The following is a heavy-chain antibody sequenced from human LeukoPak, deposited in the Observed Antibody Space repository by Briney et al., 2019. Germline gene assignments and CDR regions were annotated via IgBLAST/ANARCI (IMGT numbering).Heavy chain of an antibody. CDR3: ARGLANWFDS. J-gene: IGHJ5*01. V-gene: IGHV3-30*04. CDR2: ISYDGSNK. Sequence: QPGGSLRLSCAPSGFTFSSYAMHWVRQAPGKGLEWVAVISYDGSNKYYADSVKGRFTISRDNSKNTLYLQMNSLRAEDTAVYYCARGLANWFDSWGQGTLVTVSS. D-gene: IGHD3-22*01. CDR1: GFTFSSYA.